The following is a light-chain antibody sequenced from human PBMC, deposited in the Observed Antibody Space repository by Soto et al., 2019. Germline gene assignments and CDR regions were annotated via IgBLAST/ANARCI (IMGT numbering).Light chain of an antibody. CDR1: QSMGHF. V-gene: IGKV1-39*01. CDR3: QQDYDIPHT. Sequence: IQVTQSPSSLSTSIGDKVTITCRASQSMGHFLNWYQQKPGKAPNLIIYATSTLRSGVPSRFTGSGSGTDFTLTITNLQPQDFADYFCQQDYDIPHTFGQGTSLEI. J-gene: IGKJ2*01. CDR2: ATS.